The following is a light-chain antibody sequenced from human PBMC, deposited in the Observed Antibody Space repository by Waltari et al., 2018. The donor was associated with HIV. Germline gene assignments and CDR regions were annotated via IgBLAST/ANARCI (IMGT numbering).Light chain of an antibody. J-gene: IGLJ1*01. CDR3: SSYTTGSTLVV. V-gene: IGLV2-14*01. Sequence: QSALTQPASVSGSPGQSITISCPGTSSDVGGYHYAPWYQQFPGKAPKLMISEVSKRPSGVSDRLSGSKSGNTASLTISGLQAEDEADYYCSSYTTGSTLVVFGTGTKVIVL. CDR2: EVS. CDR1: SSDVGGYHY.